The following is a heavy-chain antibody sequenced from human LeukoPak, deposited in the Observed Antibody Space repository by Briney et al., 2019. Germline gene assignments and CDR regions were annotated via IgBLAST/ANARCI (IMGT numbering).Heavy chain of an antibody. CDR1: GYTFNTYG. Sequence: ASVKVFCKASGYTFNTYGISWVRQAPGQGLEWMGWINAYNGDTNHAQKFQGRVIMTTDTSTTTAYMELGSLRSDDTAVYYCARDGSGHWFDPWGQGTLVTVSS. CDR3: ARDGSGHWFDP. D-gene: IGHD6-25*01. J-gene: IGHJ5*02. V-gene: IGHV1-18*04. CDR2: INAYNGDT.